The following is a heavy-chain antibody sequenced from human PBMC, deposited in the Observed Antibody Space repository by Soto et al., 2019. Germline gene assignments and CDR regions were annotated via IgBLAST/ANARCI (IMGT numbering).Heavy chain of an antibody. Sequence: QVQLQQWGAGLLKPSETLSLTCAVYGRSFSGYYWTWSRQPPGKGLEWIGEINHSGSINYNPSLKSRVTISVGTSKNHCSLKRSSVTAAATAVYYCARGWGSGVFDYWGQGTLVTVSS. CDR1: GRSFSGYY. V-gene: IGHV4-34*01. CDR3: ARGWGSGVFDY. D-gene: IGHD7-27*01. CDR2: INHSGSI. J-gene: IGHJ4*02.